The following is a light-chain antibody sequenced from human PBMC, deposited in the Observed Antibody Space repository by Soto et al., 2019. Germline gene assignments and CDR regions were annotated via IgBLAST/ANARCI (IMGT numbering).Light chain of an antibody. CDR3: SSYGGSNNLL. CDR1: SSDVGGYNY. V-gene: IGLV2-8*01. Sequence: QSALTQPPSASGSPGQSVTISCTGTSSDVGGYNYVSWYQQFPGTAPKLMIYEVSKRPSGVPDRFSGSKSGNTASLTVSGLQAEDEADYYCSSYGGSNNLLFGGGTKLTVL. J-gene: IGLJ2*01. CDR2: EVS.